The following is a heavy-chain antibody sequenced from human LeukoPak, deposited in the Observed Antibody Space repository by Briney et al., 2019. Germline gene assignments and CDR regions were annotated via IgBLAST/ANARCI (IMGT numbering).Heavy chain of an antibody. Sequence: ESLKISCKGSGXSFTSYWIGWVRQMPGKGLEWMGIIYPGDSDTRYSPSFQGQVTISADKSISTAYLQWSSLKASDAAMYYCARRVAAAGTNWFDPWGQGTLVTVSS. J-gene: IGHJ5*02. V-gene: IGHV5-51*01. CDR1: GXSFTSYW. CDR3: ARRVAAAGTNWFDP. D-gene: IGHD6-13*01. CDR2: IYPGDSDT.